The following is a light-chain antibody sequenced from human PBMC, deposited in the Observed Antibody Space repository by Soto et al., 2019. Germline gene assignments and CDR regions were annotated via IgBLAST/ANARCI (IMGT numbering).Light chain of an antibody. CDR1: ISNLGSNF. CDR2: RND. J-gene: IGLJ3*02. V-gene: IGLV1-47*01. Sequence: QSVLTQPPSASGTPGQRVTISCSGSISNLGSNFVFWYQQLPGAAPKLLISRNDQRPSGVPARFSGSKSGTSASLAISGLRSGDEADYHCAAWDGSRRGVVFRGGTKLTVL. CDR3: AAWDGSRRGVV.